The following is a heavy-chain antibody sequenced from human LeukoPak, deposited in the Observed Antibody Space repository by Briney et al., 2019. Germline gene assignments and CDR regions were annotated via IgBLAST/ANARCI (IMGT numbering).Heavy chain of an antibody. V-gene: IGHV4-39*01. CDR1: GGSISSSSYY. D-gene: IGHD7-27*01. Sequence: SETLSLTCTVSGGSISSSSYYWGWIRQPPGKGLEWIGSIYYSGSTYYNPSLKSRVTISVATSKNQFSLKLSSVTAADTAVYYCARGWTNWEWGRAYYYYYMDVWGKGTTVTVSS. J-gene: IGHJ6*03. CDR3: ARGWTNWEWGRAYYYYYMDV. CDR2: IYYSGST.